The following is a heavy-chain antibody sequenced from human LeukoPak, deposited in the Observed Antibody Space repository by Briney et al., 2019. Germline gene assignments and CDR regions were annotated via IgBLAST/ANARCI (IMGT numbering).Heavy chain of an antibody. CDR3: VREVKEYGSSWYQNWFDP. CDR2: VYYSGSS. V-gene: IGHV4-30-4*01. CDR1: GVSISSGDCF. Sequence: SQTLSLTCTVSGVSISSGDCFWSWLRQRPGKVLEWIGYVYYSGSSHYKATLNSRVTTTIDASKHQIPLKMSTATAADTADYYYVREVKEYGSSWYQNWFDPWGQGTLVTVSS. D-gene: IGHD6-13*01. J-gene: IGHJ5*02.